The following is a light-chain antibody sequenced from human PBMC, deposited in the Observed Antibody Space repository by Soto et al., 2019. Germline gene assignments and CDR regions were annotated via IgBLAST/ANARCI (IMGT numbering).Light chain of an antibody. Sequence: QSVLTQPPSVSAAPGQKVTISCSGSSSNVGNNYVSWYQQLPGTAPKLLIYDNDKRPSGIPDRFSGSKSGTSATLGITGLQTGDEADYYCSSYTSSITRVFGTGTKVTVL. CDR1: SSNVGNNY. V-gene: IGLV1-51*01. CDR2: DND. CDR3: SSYTSSITRV. J-gene: IGLJ1*01.